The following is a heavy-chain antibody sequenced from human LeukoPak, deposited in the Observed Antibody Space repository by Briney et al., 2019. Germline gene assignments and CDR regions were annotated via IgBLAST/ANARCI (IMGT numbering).Heavy chain of an antibody. Sequence: ASVKVSCKASGYTFTSYGISWVRQAPGQGLEWMGIINPSGGSTSYAQKFQGRVTMTRDTSTSTVYMELSSLRSEDTAVYYCARDIWFGEGTFDYWGQGTLVTVSS. V-gene: IGHV1-46*01. CDR1: GYTFTSYG. CDR3: ARDIWFGEGTFDY. D-gene: IGHD3-10*01. CDR2: INPSGGST. J-gene: IGHJ4*02.